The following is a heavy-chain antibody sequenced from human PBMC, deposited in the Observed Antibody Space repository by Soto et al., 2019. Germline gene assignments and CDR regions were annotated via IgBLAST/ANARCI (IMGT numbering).Heavy chain of an antibody. J-gene: IGHJ1*01. Sequence: KLLESGGQLIQPGGSLRLSCAGTGFNFGGYAMSWVRQAPGKGLEWVSTLSGDGSRAYYADSVRGRFTVSRDNSKSTLYLRMTSPRADGPAIYYCWKRGGYANSFYGSWGQGTLVNVSS. V-gene: IGHV3-23*01. D-gene: IGHD3-16*01. CDR2: LSGDGSRA. CDR3: WKRGGYANSFYGS. CDR1: GFNFGGYA.